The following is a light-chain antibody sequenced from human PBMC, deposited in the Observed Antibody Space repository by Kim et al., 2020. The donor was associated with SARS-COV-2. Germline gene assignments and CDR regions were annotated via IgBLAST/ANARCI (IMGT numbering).Light chain of an antibody. J-gene: IGKJ5*01. CDR3: QQYNNWPPIT. CDR2: GAS. V-gene: IGKV3-15*01. Sequence: SAGERATHSCRASQSVSSNLAWYQQKPGQAPRLLIYGASTRATGIPARFSGSGSGTEFTLTISSLQSEDFAVYYCQQYNNWPPITFGQGTRLEIK. CDR1: QSVSSN.